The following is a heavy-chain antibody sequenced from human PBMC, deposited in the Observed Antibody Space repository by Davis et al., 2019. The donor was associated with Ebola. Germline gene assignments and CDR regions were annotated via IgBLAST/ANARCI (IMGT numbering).Heavy chain of an antibody. CDR1: GGTFSSYA. Sequence: SVKVSCKASGGTFSSYAISWVRQAPGQGLEWMGGIIPIFGTANYAQKFQERVTITRDMSTSTAYMELSSLRSEDTAVYYCAAVRRILAAAGTVPLGYYYYYMDVWGKGTTVTVSS. J-gene: IGHJ6*03. CDR2: IIPIFGTA. V-gene: IGHV1-69*05. CDR3: AAVRRILAAAGTVPLGYYYYYMDV. D-gene: IGHD6-13*01.